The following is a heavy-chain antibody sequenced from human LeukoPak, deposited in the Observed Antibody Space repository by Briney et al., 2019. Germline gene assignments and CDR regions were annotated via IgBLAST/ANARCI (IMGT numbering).Heavy chain of an antibody. J-gene: IGHJ4*02. CDR2: VNPNSGNT. Sequence: ASVKVSCKASGYTFTSYGINWVRQAPGQGLEWMGWVNPNSGNTGYAQKFQGRVTITRNTSISTAYMELSSLRSEDTAVYYCARQFKPLFWSGYYTFDYWGRGTLVTVSS. CDR3: ARQFKPLFWSGYYTFDY. V-gene: IGHV1-8*03. D-gene: IGHD3-3*01. CDR1: GYTFTSYG.